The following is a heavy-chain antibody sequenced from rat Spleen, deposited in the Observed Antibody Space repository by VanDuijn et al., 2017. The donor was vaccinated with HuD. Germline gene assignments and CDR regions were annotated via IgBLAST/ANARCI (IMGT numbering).Heavy chain of an antibody. V-gene: IGHV5-31*01. Sequence: EVQLVESGGGLVQPGRSLKLSCVASGFTFNNYWMTWIRQAPGKGLEWVASITNTGGSTYNPDSVKGRFTISRDNAKSTLYLQMDSLRYEDTATYYCAKGGYNYGYFDYWGQGVMVTVSS. D-gene: IGHD1-4*01. CDR2: ITNTGGST. CDR1: GFTFNNYW. CDR3: AKGGYNYGYFDY. J-gene: IGHJ2*01.